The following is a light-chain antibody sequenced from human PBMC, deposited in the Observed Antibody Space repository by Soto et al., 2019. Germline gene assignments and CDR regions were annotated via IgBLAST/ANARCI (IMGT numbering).Light chain of an antibody. CDR3: SSYTSSSTYV. CDR1: SRDVGGHNY. CDR2: EVT. J-gene: IGLJ1*01. Sequence: QSVLTQPASESGSPGQSITTSCTGTSRDVGGHNYVSWYQQYPGKAPKVMIYEVTNRPSGVSNRFSGSKSGNTASLTISGLQTDDEADYYCSSYTSSSTYVFGTGTKVTVL. V-gene: IGLV2-14*01.